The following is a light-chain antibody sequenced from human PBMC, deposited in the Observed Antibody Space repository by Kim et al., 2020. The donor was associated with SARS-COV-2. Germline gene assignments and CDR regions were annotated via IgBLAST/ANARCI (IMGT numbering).Light chain of an antibody. J-gene: IGLJ2*01. CDR3: NSRDSNDNVV. Sequence: VALGQNVRITCQRDSLRSYYATWYQQKPGQAPILGIYGKNNRPSGIPDRFSGSSSGNTASLTITGTQAGDEADYYCNSRDSNDNVVFGGGTQLTVL. V-gene: IGLV3-19*01. CDR1: SLRSYY. CDR2: GKN.